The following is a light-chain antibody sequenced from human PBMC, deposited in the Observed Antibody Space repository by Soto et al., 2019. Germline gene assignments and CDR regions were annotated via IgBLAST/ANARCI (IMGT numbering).Light chain of an antibody. CDR3: QQSNNWPYT. CDR2: GAS. Sequence: EIVMTQSPATLSVSPGERATLSCRASQSVSSNLAWYQQKPGQAPRLLFYGASTRATGIPARFSGSGSGTDFTLTISSLQAEEFAVYYCQQSNNWPYTFGQGTKLEIK. V-gene: IGKV3-15*01. CDR1: QSVSSN. J-gene: IGKJ2*01.